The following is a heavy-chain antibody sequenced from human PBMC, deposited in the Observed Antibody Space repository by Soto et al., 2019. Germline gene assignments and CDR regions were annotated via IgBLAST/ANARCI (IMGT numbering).Heavy chain of an antibody. V-gene: IGHV1-2*04. Sequence: ASVKVSCKASGYTFTGYYMHWVRQAPGQGLEWMGWINPNSGGTNYAQKFQGWVTMTRDTSISTAYMELSRLRSDDTAVYYCARDQSSRLPKADYYYGMDVWGQGTTVTVSS. J-gene: IGHJ6*02. CDR1: GYTFTGYY. CDR3: ARDQSSRLPKADYYYGMDV. D-gene: IGHD6-13*01. CDR2: INPNSGGT.